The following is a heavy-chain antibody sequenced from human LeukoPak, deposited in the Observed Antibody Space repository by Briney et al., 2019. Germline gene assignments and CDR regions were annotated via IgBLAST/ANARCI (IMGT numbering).Heavy chain of an antibody. CDR2: LSCRDDTT. V-gene: IGHV3-23*01. D-gene: IGHD6-19*01. J-gene: IGHJ4*02. CDR1: GFIFSNYA. CDR3: AKQGSRGWLSAFKY. Sequence: GGSLRLSCAASGFIFSNYAMSWVRQAPGKALEWVSGLSCRDDTTYFADSVKGRFTISRDNSKNTLYLQMNSLRADDTALYYCAKQGSRGWLSAFKYWGQGALVTVSS.